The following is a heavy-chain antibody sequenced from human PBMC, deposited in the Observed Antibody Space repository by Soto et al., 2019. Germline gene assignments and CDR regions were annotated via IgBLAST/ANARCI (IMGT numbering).Heavy chain of an antibody. J-gene: IGHJ4*02. CDR2: IKSKTDGGTT. D-gene: IGHD6-19*01. V-gene: IGHV3-15*01. CDR3: PSDASVAGDY. CDR1: GFTFSNAW. Sequence: GGSLRLSCAASGFTFSNAWMSWVRQAPGKGLEWVGPIKSKTDGGTTDYAAPVKGRFTISRDDSKNTLFLQMNSLKTEVTAVYYCPSDASVAGDYWGQGTLVTVSS.